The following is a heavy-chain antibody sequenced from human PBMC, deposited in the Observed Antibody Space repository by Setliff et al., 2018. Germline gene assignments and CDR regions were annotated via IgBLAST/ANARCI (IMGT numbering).Heavy chain of an antibody. CDR1: GYTFITYG. D-gene: IGHD2-2*01. J-gene: IGHJ3*02. CDR2: ISGYNGYT. CDR3: VRDRAAIVVGPPTAAFDI. Sequence: ASVKVSCKASGYTFITYGVNWVRQAPGQGLEWMGWISGYNGYTVYAQKLQGRVTLTTDTSTGTAYMEVRSLRSDDTAQYYCVRDRAAIVVGPPTAAFDIWGQGTMVTVSS. V-gene: IGHV1-18*01.